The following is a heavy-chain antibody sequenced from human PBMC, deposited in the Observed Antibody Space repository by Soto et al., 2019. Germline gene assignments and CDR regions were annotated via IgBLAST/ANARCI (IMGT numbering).Heavy chain of an antibody. D-gene: IGHD2-2*01. CDR3: ARDTGYSSTWSYFDY. J-gene: IGHJ4*02. Sequence: EVQLVESGGGLIQPGGSLRLSCAASGFTVSNRYMSWVRQAPGKGLEWVSIIYSGGRTYYADSVKGRFTISRDNSNTTLYLQMNSLRAEDTAVYYCARDTGYSSTWSYFDYWGQGTLVTVSS. V-gene: IGHV3-53*01. CDR1: GFTVSNRY. CDR2: IYSGGRT.